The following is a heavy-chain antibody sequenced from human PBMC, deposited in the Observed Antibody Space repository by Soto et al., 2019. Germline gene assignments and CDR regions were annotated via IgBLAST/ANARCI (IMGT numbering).Heavy chain of an antibody. CDR3: ARTLYSYGPRFDY. CDR1: GGSISSYY. Sequence: SETLCLTCTVSGGSISSYYWSWIRPPPGKGLEWIGYIYYSGSTNYNPSLKSRVTISVDTSKNQFSLKLSSVTAADTAVYYCARTLYSYGPRFDYWGQGTLVTVSS. V-gene: IGHV4-59*01. D-gene: IGHD5-18*01. J-gene: IGHJ4*02. CDR2: IYYSGST.